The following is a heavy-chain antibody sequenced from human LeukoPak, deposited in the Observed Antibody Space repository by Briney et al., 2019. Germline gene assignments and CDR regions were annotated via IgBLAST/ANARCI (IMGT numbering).Heavy chain of an antibody. CDR1: GFTFSSYE. D-gene: IGHD5-12*01. V-gene: IGHV3-48*03. CDR3: ARIGWLRFNNGDYEGKSFDY. J-gene: IGHJ4*02. Sequence: SGGSLRLSCEASGFTFSSYEMIWVRQAPGKRLEWISYISSSGSTIYYADSVKGRFTISRDNAKISLSLQMNSLRAEDTAVYYCARIGWLRFNNGDYEGKSFDYWGQGTLVTVSS. CDR2: ISSSGSTI.